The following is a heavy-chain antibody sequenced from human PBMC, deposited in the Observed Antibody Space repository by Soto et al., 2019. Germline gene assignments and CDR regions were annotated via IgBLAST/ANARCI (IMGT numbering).Heavy chain of an antibody. J-gene: IGHJ4*02. CDR1: GGSISSYY. CDR2: IYYSGST. V-gene: IGHV4-59*08. Sequence: PSETLSLTCTVSGGSISSYYWSWIRQPPGKGLEWIGYIYYSGSTNYNPSLKSRVTISVDTSKNQFSLKLSSVTAADTAVYYCARHGDCSSTSCYRPDFDYWGQGTLVTVSS. D-gene: IGHD2-2*01. CDR3: ARHGDCSSTSCYRPDFDY.